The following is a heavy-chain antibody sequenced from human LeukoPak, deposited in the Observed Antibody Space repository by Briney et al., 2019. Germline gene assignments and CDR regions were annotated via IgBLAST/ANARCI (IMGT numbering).Heavy chain of an antibody. D-gene: IGHD3-22*01. J-gene: IGHJ4*02. Sequence: SETLSLTCAVYGGSFSGYYWSWIRQPPGKGLEWIGSIYYSGSTYYNPSLKSRVTISVDTSKNQFSLKLSSVTAADTAVYYCARGAWGSSGYLLDYWGQGTLVTVSS. CDR1: GGSFSGYY. CDR3: ARGAWGSSGYLLDY. CDR2: IYYSGST. V-gene: IGHV4-34*01.